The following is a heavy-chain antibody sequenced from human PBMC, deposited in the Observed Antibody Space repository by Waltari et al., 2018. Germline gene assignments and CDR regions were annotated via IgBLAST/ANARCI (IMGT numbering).Heavy chain of an antibody. V-gene: IGHV3-53*01. CDR2: IYSGGST. CDR3: AREGAAAGTTFDY. J-gene: IGHJ4*02. D-gene: IGHD6-13*01. CDR1: GFTVSSNY. Sequence: EVQLVESGGGLIQPGGSLRLSCAASGFTVSSNYMSWVRQAPGKGRELVSVIYSGGSTYYADSVKGRFTISRDNSKNTLYLQMNSLRAEDTAVYYCAREGAAAGTTFDYWGQGTLVTVSS.